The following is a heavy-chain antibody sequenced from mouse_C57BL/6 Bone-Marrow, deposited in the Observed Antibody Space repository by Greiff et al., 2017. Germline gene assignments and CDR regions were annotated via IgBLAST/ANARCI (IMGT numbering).Heavy chain of an antibody. D-gene: IGHD1-1*01. CDR1: GFTFSSYG. V-gene: IGHV5-6*02. CDR2: ISSGGSYT. CDR3: ARRPERCGRSCGYWYCDV. Sequence: EVKLVESGGDLVKPGGSLTLSCAASGFTFSSYGMSWVRQTPDKRLEWVATISSGGSYTYYPDSVKGRFPISRAHAKHTLYLQLSSLQSEDTAMYYWARRPERCGRSCGYWYCDVGGTGTTVTVAS. J-gene: IGHJ1*03.